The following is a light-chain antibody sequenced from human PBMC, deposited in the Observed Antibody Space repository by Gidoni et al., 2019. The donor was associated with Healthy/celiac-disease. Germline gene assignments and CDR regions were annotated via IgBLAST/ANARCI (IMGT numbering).Light chain of an antibody. Sequence: QSVLTQPPSASGTPGQRVTISCSGSSSNIGSNTVNWYHQLPGTAPKLLIYSNNQLPSGVPDRFSGSKSGTSASLAISGLQSEDEADYYCAAWDDSLNVVFGGGTKLTVL. V-gene: IGLV1-44*01. CDR2: SNN. CDR1: SSNIGSNT. CDR3: AAWDDSLNVV. J-gene: IGLJ2*01.